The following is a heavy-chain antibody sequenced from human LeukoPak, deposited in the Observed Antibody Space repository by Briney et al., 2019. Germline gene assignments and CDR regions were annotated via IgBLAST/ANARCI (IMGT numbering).Heavy chain of an antibody. J-gene: IGHJ4*02. V-gene: IGHV3-48*03. D-gene: IGHD3-22*01. Sequence: GGSLRLSCTASGFTFSSYEMNWVRQGPGKGLEWVSYISSSDTIYYADSVKGRFTISRDNAKNSLYLQMNSLRAEDTAVYYCAREGMTMIAGYFDYWGQGTLVTVSS. CDR1: GFTFSSYE. CDR3: AREGMTMIAGYFDY. CDR2: ISSSDTI.